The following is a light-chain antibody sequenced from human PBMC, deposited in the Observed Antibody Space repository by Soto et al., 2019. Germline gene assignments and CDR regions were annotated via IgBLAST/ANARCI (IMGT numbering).Light chain of an antibody. Sequence: DIQMTQSPSSVSASIGDRLPITCRASQVISNWLAWYQQKPGEVPQLLIYAVSSLQTGVPSRFSGSGSGTDFTLAISSLQPEDFGTYYCHQVNSFPLTYGGGTKVEI. CDR2: AVS. V-gene: IGKV1-12*01. CDR1: QVISNW. CDR3: HQVNSFPLT. J-gene: IGKJ4*01.